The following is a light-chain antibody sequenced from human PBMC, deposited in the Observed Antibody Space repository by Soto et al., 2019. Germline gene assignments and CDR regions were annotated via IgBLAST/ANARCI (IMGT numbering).Light chain of an antibody. J-gene: IGKJ5*01. CDR3: QQSYRTPPMT. V-gene: IGKV1-39*01. Sequence: DIKMTQSPSSLSASVGDRVTITCRASQSSSSYLNWYQQKPGKAPKLLIYAATSVQSGVPSRFSGSRSGTDFTLTISRMQPEDFASYYCQQSYRTPPMTFGHGKRLESK. CDR1: QSSSSY. CDR2: AAT.